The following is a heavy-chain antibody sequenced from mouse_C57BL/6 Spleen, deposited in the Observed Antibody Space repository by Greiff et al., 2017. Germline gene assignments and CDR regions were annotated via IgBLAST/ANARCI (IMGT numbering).Heavy chain of an antibody. CDR1: GFTFSDYG. CDR3: ARRATVVAKGWYFDV. D-gene: IGHD1-1*01. Sequence: EVQRVESGGGLVKPGGSLKLSCAASGFTFSDYGMHWVRQAPEKGLEWVAYISSGSSTIYYADTVKGRFTISRDTAKNTLFLQMTRLRSEDTAMYYCARRATVVAKGWYFDVWGTGTTVTVSS. V-gene: IGHV5-17*01. CDR2: ISSGSSTI. J-gene: IGHJ1*03.